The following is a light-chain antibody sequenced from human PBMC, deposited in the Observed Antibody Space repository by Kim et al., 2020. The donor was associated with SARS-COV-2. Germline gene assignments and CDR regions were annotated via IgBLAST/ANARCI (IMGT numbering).Light chain of an antibody. J-gene: IGLJ3*02. CDR2: QHP. V-gene: IGLV3-1*01. CDR1: KLEGKY. Sequence: SYELTQPPSVSVSPGQTASITCSGSKLEGKYAYWYQQKPGQAPVLVIYQHPKRPSGIPQRFSGSSSGNTATLTISTAQTMDEADYYCQAWESGNAVFGGGTQLTVL. CDR3: QAWESGNAV.